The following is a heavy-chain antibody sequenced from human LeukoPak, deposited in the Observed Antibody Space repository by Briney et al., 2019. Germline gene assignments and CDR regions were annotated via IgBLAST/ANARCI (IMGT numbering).Heavy chain of an antibody. Sequence: KSGRCLRPACAAYGFTFIDAWTGWVRQAPGEGLEWVACIKSKADGGTTDYAARVKGRFNLSRDDSEISLYLHMDSLKTEDTSVYYCTTVVWGSGYYKFDNWGRGTLVTVSS. V-gene: IGHV3-15*01. CDR1: GFTFIDAW. J-gene: IGHJ4*02. CDR2: IKSKADGGTT. D-gene: IGHD3-22*01. CDR3: TTVVWGSGYYKFDN.